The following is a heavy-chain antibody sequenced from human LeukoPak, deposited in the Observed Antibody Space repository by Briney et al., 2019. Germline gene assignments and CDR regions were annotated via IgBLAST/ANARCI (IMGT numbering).Heavy chain of an antibody. CDR3: AKGQNFHVDY. J-gene: IGHJ4*02. CDR2: IVFDGSDE. Sequence: GGSLRLSCAASGFTFSTYAMHWVRQAPGKGLEWVAFIVFDGSDEHYADSVKGRFTVSRDNSKNTLYLQMDSLRPDDTSVYFCAKGQNFHVDYWGQGTLVTVSS. V-gene: IGHV3-30*02. CDR1: GFTFSTYA. D-gene: IGHD1-7*01.